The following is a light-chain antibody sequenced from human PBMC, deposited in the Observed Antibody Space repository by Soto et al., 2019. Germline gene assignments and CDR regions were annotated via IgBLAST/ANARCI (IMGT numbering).Light chain of an antibody. Sequence: EILLTQSPGTLSLSPGARATLSCRASQSVSSSYLAWYQQKPGQAPRLLIYGASSRATGITDRFSGSGSGTDSTLTISRLEPEDFAVYYCQQYGSSQLTFGGGTKVDIK. CDR2: GAS. J-gene: IGKJ4*01. CDR1: QSVSSSY. CDR3: QQYGSSQLT. V-gene: IGKV3-20*01.